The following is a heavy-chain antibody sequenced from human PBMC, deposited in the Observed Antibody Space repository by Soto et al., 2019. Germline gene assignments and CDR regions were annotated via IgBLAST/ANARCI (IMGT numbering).Heavy chain of an antibody. Sequence: ASVKVSCKASGYTFTSYGISWVRQAPGQGLEWMGWISAYNGNTNYAQKLQGRVTMTTDTSTSTAYMELRSLRSDDTAVYYCAREFAGAAAGHTPYYYYMDVWGKGTTVTVSS. CDR2: ISAYNGNT. J-gene: IGHJ6*03. CDR3: AREFAGAAAGHTPYYYYMDV. D-gene: IGHD6-13*01. CDR1: GYTFTSYG. V-gene: IGHV1-18*01.